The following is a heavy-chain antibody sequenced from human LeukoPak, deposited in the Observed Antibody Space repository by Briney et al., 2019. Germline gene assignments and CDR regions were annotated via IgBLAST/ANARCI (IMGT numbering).Heavy chain of an antibody. Sequence: ASVTVSCTASGYTFTNYYIHWVRQAPGQGLEYMGIIKVYGDTTIYAQRFQGRITMTRDTSTSTVYMELSSLNSEDTAVYYCARESPSTFYFDYWGQGTPVTVSS. V-gene: IGHV1-46*01. J-gene: IGHJ4*02. CDR3: ARESPSTFYFDY. CDR2: IKVYGDTT. D-gene: IGHD1-1*01. CDR1: GYTFTNYY.